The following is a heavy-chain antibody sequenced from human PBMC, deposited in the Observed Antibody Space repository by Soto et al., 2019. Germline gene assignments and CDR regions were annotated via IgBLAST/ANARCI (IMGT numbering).Heavy chain of an antibody. CDR1: GYTFTSYA. CDR2: INAGNGNT. CDR3: ARDTVVPAATLFYYMDV. Sequence: ASVKVSCKASGYTFTSYAMHWVRQAPGQRLEWMGWINAGNGNTKYSQKFQGRVTITRDTSASTAYMELSSLRSEDTAVYYCARDTVVPAATLFYYMDVWGKGTTVTVSS. V-gene: IGHV1-3*01. D-gene: IGHD2-2*01. J-gene: IGHJ6*03.